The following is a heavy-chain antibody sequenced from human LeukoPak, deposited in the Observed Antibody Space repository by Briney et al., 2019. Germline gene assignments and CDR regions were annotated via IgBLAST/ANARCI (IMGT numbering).Heavy chain of an antibody. CDR3: ARKYSSGFGDY. Sequence: GGSLRLSCAASGFTFSSYSMNWVRQAPGKGLEWVSYISSSSSTIYYADSVKGRFTISRDNAKSSLYLQMNSLRAEDTAVYYCARKYSSGFGDYWGPGTLDTVSS. J-gene: IGHJ4*02. CDR2: ISSSSSTI. CDR1: GFTFSSYS. D-gene: IGHD6-19*01. V-gene: IGHV3-48*04.